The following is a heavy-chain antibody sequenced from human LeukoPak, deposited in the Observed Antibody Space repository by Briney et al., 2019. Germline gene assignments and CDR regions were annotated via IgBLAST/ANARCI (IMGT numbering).Heavy chain of an antibody. J-gene: IGHJ6*03. Sequence: SETLSLTCAVYGGSFSGYYWSWIRQPPGKGLEWIGEINHSGSTNHNPSLKSRVTISVDTSKNQFSLKLSSVTAADTAVYYCARGTNYYGSGSYYTYYSYYYMDVWGKGTPSPSP. CDR2: INHSGST. V-gene: IGHV4-34*01. CDR3: ARGTNYYGSGSYYTYYSYYYMDV. D-gene: IGHD3-10*01. CDR1: GGSFSGYY.